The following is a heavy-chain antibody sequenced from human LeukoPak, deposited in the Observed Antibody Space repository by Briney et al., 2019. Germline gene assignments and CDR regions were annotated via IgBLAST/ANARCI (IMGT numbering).Heavy chain of an antibody. V-gene: IGHV3-48*03. J-gene: IGHJ3*02. Sequence: GGSLRLSCAASGFTFSSYEMNWVRQAPGKGLEWVSYISSSGSTIYYADSVKGRFTISRDNAKNSLYLQMNSLRAEDTAVYYCARDRTVARARGAFDIWGQGTMVTVSS. CDR2: ISSSGSTI. D-gene: IGHD4-17*01. CDR3: ARDRTVARARGAFDI. CDR1: GFTFSSYE.